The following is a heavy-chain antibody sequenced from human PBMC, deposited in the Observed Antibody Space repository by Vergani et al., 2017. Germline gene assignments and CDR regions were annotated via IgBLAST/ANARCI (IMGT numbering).Heavy chain of an antibody. D-gene: IGHD2-2*01. CDR3: ARDEEGGPAAGPFDP. V-gene: IGHV1-18*01. J-gene: IGHJ5*02. CDR1: GYTFTSYG. Sequence: QVQLVQSGAEVKKPGASVKVSCKASGYTFTSYGISWVRQAPGQGLEWMGWISAYNGNTNYAQKLQGRVIMTTDTSTSTAYMELRSLRSDDTAVYYCARDEEGGPAAGPFDPWGQGTLVTVSS. CDR2: ISAYNGNT.